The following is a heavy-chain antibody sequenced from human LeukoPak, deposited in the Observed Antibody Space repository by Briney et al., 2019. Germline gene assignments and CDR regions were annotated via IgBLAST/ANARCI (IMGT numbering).Heavy chain of an antibody. V-gene: IGHV3-23*01. CDR1: GFTFSSYA. CDR3: ARDAGYSSGWSQRGFDP. CDR2: ISGSGGPT. Sequence: GGSLRLSCAASGFTFSSYAMTWVRQAPGKGLEWVSLISGSGGPTYYADSVKGRFTISRDNSKNTLYLQMNSLRAEDTAVYYCARDAGYSSGWSQRGFDPWGQGTLVTVSS. D-gene: IGHD6-19*01. J-gene: IGHJ5*02.